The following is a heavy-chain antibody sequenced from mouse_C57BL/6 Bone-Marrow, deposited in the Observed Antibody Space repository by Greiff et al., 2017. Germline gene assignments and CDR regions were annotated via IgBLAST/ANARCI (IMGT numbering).Heavy chain of an antibody. CDR3: TRGLLRRGHYYAMDY. CDR1: GYTFTDYE. Sequence: QVQLKESGAELVRPGASVTLSCKASGYTFTDYEMHWVKQTPVNGLEWIGALDPETGGTAYTQKFKGKAILSADKSSSTAYMELRSLTSEDSAVYYCTRGLLRRGHYYAMDYWGQGTSVTVSS. D-gene: IGHD2-4*01. CDR2: LDPETGGT. J-gene: IGHJ4*01. V-gene: IGHV1-15*01.